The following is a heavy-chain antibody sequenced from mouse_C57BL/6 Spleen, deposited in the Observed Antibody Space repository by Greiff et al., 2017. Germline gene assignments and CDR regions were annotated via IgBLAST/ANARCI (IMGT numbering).Heavy chain of an antibody. CDR1: GYSFTGYY. CDR2: INPSTGGT. D-gene: IGHD2-5*01. Sequence: EVQLQESGPELVKPGASVKISCKASGYSFTGYYMNWVKQSPEKSLEWIGEINPSTGGTTYNQKFKAKATLTVDKSTSTAYMQLKSLTSEDSAVYYCARCYDSNYGGGYFDYWGQGTTLTVSS. J-gene: IGHJ2*01. CDR3: ARCYDSNYGGGYFDY. V-gene: IGHV1-42*01.